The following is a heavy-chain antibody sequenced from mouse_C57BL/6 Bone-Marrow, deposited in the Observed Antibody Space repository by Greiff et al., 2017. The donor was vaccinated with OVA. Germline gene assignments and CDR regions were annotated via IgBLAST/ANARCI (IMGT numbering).Heavy chain of an antibody. J-gene: IGHJ3*01. V-gene: IGHV1-54*01. CDR3: AKTAQATWFAY. CDR2: INPGSGGT. CDR1: GYAFTNYL. D-gene: IGHD3-2*02. Sequence: VKLMESGAELVRPGTSVKVSCKASGYAFTNYLIEWVKQRPGQGLEWIGVINPGSGGTNYNEKFKGKATLTADKSSSTAYMQLSSLTSEDSAVYFCAKTAQATWFAYWGQGTLVTVSA.